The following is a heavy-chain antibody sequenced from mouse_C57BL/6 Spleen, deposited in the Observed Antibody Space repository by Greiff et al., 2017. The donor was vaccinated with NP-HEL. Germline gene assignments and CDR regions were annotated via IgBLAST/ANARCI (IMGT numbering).Heavy chain of an antibody. J-gene: IGHJ1*03. CDR1: GYAFSSYW. Sequence: QVQLKQSGAELVKPGASVKISCIASGYAFSSYWMNWVKQRPGKGLEWIGQIYPGDGDTNYNGKFKGKATLTADKSSSTAYMQLSSLTSEDSAVYFCARSGTTVPWYFDVWGTGTTVTVSS. CDR3: ARSGTTVPWYFDV. V-gene: IGHV1-80*01. D-gene: IGHD1-1*01. CDR2: IYPGDGDT.